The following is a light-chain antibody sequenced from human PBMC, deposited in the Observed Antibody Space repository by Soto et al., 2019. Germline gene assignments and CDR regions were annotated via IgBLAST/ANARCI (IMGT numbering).Light chain of an antibody. J-gene: IGKJ1*01. Sequence: IVMTRSPATRSVSPGEIAGASGRASQSVSSDLAWYHQKPGQAPRLLIYGASTRATGIPARFSGSGSGTEFTLTISSLQTEDFAVYYCQQYGSSGTFGQGTKVDI. CDR3: QQYGSSGT. CDR1: QSVSSD. V-gene: IGKV3-15*01. CDR2: GAS.